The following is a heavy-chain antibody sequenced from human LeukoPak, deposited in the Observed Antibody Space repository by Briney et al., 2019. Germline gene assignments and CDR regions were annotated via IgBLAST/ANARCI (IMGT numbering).Heavy chain of an antibody. V-gene: IGHV3-9*01. CDR3: AKATYSTSPGYYFDY. D-gene: IGHD2-2*01. CDR1: GFTFDDYA. J-gene: IGHJ4*02. Sequence: GGSLRLSCAASGFTFDDYAMHWVRQAPGQGLEWVSSVSWNSGSIAYADSVKGRFTISRDNAKNSLYLQMNSLRAEDTAFYYCAKATYSTSPGYYFDYWGQGNLVTVSS. CDR2: VSWNSGSI.